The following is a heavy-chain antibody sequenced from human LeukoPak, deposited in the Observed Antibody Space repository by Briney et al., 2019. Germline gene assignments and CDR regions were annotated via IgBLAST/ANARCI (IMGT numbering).Heavy chain of an antibody. CDR2: IYYSGST. CDR1: GGSISSSSYY. J-gene: IGHJ3*02. V-gene: IGHV4-39*07. Sequence: SETLSLTCTVSGGSISSSSYYWGWIRQPPGKGLEWIGSIYYSGSTYYNPSLKSRVTISVDTSKNQFSLKLSSVTAADTAVYYCARVTVDIVVVPAAMGAFDIWGQGTMVTVSS. D-gene: IGHD2-2*03. CDR3: ARVTVDIVVVPAAMGAFDI.